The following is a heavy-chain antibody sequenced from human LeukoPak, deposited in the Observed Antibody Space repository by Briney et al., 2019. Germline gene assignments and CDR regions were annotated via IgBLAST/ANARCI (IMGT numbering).Heavy chain of an antibody. CDR1: GFTFSSYW. CDR2: INSDGSGT. J-gene: IGHJ5*01. D-gene: IGHD4-23*01. CDR3: ARTEGTVAYDS. Sequence: PGGSLRLSCAASGFTFSSYWMHWVRQAPGKGLVWVSRINSDGSGTFYADSVRGRFTISRDNAKNTLYLQMNSLRAEDTAVYYCARTEGTVAYDSWGQGTLVTVSS. V-gene: IGHV3-74*01.